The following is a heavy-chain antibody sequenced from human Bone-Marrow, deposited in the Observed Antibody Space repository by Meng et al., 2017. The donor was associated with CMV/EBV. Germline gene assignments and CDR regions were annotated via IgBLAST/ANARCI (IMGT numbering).Heavy chain of an antibody. D-gene: IGHD6-6*01. CDR2: IIPIFGTA. V-gene: IGHV1-69*05. CDR1: GGTFSSYA. J-gene: IGHJ4*02. Sequence: SVKVSCKASGGTFSSYAISWVRQAPGQGLEWMGGIIPIFGTANYAQKFQGRVTITTDESTSTVYMELSSLRSEDTAVYYCAREGRSSSSGDYWGQGTLVTVSS. CDR3: AREGRSSSSGDY.